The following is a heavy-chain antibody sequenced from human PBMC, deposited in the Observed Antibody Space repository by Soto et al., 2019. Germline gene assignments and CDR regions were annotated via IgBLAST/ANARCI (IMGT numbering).Heavy chain of an antibody. Sequence: GGSLRLSCAASGFTFRTYEINWVRQAPGKGLEWVSYIGSSGITIYYADSVKGRFTISRDNAKNSLYLQMNNLRVEDTAVYYCARQWLSFDNWGQGTLVTVSS. D-gene: IGHD5-12*01. J-gene: IGHJ4*02. CDR2: IGSSGITI. CDR1: GFTFRTYE. CDR3: ARQWLSFDN. V-gene: IGHV3-48*03.